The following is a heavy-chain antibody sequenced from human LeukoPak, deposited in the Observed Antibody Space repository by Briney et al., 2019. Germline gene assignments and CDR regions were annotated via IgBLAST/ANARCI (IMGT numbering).Heavy chain of an antibody. J-gene: IGHJ4*02. Sequence: ASVKVSCKASGYTFTGYYMHWVRQAPGQGLEWMGWINPNSGGTNYAQKFQGRVTMTGDTSISTAYVELSRLRSDDTAVYYCARVTYYYDSSGYPSPGYFDYWGQGTLVTVSS. CDR2: INPNSGGT. D-gene: IGHD3-22*01. V-gene: IGHV1-2*02. CDR1: GYTFTGYY. CDR3: ARVTYYYDSSGYPSPGYFDY.